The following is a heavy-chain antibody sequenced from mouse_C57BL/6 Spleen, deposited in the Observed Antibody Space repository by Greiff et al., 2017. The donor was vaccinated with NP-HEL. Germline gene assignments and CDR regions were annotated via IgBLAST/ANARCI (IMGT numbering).Heavy chain of an antibody. CDR1: GYAFSSYW. CDR2: IYPGDGDT. J-gene: IGHJ2*01. Sequence: QVQLQQSGAELVKPGASVKISCKASGYAFSSYWMNWVKQRPGKGLEWIGQIYPGDGDTNYNGKFKGKATLTADKSSSTASEDSAVYFCASGAGDYLDYWGQGTTLTVSS. V-gene: IGHV1-80*01. CDR3: ASGAGDYLDY. D-gene: IGHD4-1*01.